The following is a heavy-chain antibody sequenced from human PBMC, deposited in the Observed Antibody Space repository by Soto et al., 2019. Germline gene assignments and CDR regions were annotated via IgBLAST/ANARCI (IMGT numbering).Heavy chain of an antibody. D-gene: IGHD2-2*01. CDR2: ISSDSGGRT. V-gene: IGHV3-23*01. J-gene: IGHJ5*02. CDR1: ESTFTTNG. CDR3: AKEGRRLPATSPPHWFDP. Sequence: EVQLLESGGDLVQPGGSLRLTCAASESTFTTNGMSWVPQPPGKGREWVSSISSDSGGRTYYADSVKDRFTISRDNSKNTLYLQMNTLRAEDTAVYYCAKEGRRLPATSPPHWFDPWGQGTLVTVSS.